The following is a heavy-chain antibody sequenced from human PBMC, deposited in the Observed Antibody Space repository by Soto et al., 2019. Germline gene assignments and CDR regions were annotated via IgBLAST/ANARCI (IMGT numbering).Heavy chain of an antibody. V-gene: IGHV3-11*01. CDR1: GFTFSDYY. D-gene: IGHD2-2*01. CDR2: LSGSGSTI. CDR3: ARDCSSSSCYGYFQH. Sequence: QVQLVESGGGLVKPGGSLRLSCAASGFTFSDYYMSWIRQAPGKGLEWDSHLSGSGSTIYFADSVKGRFTISRDNAKNSLYLQMNSLRAEDTAVYYCARDCSSSSCYGYFQHWGQGTRVTVSS. J-gene: IGHJ1*01.